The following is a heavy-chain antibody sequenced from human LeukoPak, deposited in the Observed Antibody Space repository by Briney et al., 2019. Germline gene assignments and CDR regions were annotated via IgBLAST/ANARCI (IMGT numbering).Heavy chain of an antibody. J-gene: IGHJ3*01. CDR1: GFTFSSYW. CDR3: VRGWGSNVYASAFDV. CDR2: IWHDGSHK. D-gene: IGHD3-16*01. V-gene: IGHV3-33*08. Sequence: AGGSLRLSCAASGFTFSSYWMHWVRQAPGKGLEWVTVIWHDGSHKDYADSVKGRFTISRDNSKNTLYLQMNDLRAEDTAVYFCVRGWGSNVYASAFDVWGQGTMVTVSS.